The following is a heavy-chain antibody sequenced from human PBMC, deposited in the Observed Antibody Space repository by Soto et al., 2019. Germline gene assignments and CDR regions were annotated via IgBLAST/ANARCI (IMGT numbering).Heavy chain of an antibody. J-gene: IGHJ4*02. V-gene: IGHV1-18*01. CDR2: ISAYNGNT. Sequence: ASVKVSCKASGYTFTSYGISWVRQAPGQGLEWMGWISAYNGNTNYAQKLQGRVTMTTDTSTSTAYMELSSLRSEDTAVYYCARAHRDGYLFYWGQGTLVTVSS. CDR3: ARAHRDGYLFY. D-gene: IGHD3-22*01. CDR1: GYTFTSYG.